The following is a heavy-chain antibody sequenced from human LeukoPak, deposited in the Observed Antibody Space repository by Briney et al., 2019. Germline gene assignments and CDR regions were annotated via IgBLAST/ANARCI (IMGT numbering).Heavy chain of an antibody. V-gene: IGHV3-7*04. D-gene: IGHD3-10*01. CDR2: INPDGSEK. CDR3: VRDVWYSYDY. J-gene: IGHJ4*02. CDR1: GFTFSSHW. Sequence: GGSLRLSCAASGFTFSSHWMSWVRQAAGKGLAWVAKINPDGSEKYFVDSVKGRFTISRDNAKNSLYLQMNSLRAEDTAVYYCVRDVWYSYDYWGQGTLVTVSS.